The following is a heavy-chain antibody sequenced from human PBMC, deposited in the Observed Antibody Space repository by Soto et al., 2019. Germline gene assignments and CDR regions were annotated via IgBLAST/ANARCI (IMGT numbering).Heavy chain of an antibody. Sequence: LRLSCASSGFTFSSYAMHWVLQAPVKGLEWVAVISYDGSNKYYADSVKGRFTISRDNSKNTLYLQMNSLRAEDTTVYYCARDWTPAAVRYYFDYWGQGTLVTVSS. J-gene: IGHJ4*02. CDR1: GFTFSSYA. V-gene: IGHV3-30-3*01. CDR2: ISYDGSNK. D-gene: IGHD2-2*01. CDR3: ARDWTPAAVRYYFDY.